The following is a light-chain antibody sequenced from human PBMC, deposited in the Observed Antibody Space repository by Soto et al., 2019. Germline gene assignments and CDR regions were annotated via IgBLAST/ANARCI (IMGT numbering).Light chain of an antibody. CDR3: HQYKEWPPRRLT. CDR1: QSVSSK. Sequence: EIVMTQSPATVSVSPGERATLSCRASQSVSSKLAWYQQRPGQAPRLLIYGASTRATGIPARFSGSGSGTEFTLTISSLQSEDFAVYYCHQYKEWPPRRLTFGPGTKVDIK. V-gene: IGKV3-15*01. CDR2: GAS. J-gene: IGKJ3*01.